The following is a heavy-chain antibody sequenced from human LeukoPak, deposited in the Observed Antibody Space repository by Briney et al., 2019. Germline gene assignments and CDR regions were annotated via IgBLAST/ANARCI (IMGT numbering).Heavy chain of an antibody. CDR1: GFTVSSNY. CDR3: SKDLERHTIGYFDS. CDR2: LSGNERDT. V-gene: IGHV3-23*01. J-gene: IGHJ4*02. Sequence: GGSLRLSCAASGFTVSSNYMSWVRQAPGKGLEWVSSLSGNERDTRYADSVRGRFTISRDNANNLLYLHMTSLGAEDTAIYYCSKDLERHTIGYFDSWGQGVLVTVSS. D-gene: IGHD1-1*01.